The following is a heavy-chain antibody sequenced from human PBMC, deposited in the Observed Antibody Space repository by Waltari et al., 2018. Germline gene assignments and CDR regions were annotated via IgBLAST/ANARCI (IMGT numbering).Heavy chain of an antibody. CDR2: MNPTSGST. CDR3: ARDYGSGTYYYMDV. J-gene: IGHJ6*03. D-gene: IGHD3-10*01. Sequence: QVQLVQSGAEVKKPGASVKVSCTASGYSFTSYNINWVRQAAGQGLEWMGWMNPTSGSTGYAQKFQDRVTITRNTSIGTAYMELRSLRSKDTAVYYCARDYGSGTYYYMDVWGKGTTVTVSS. CDR1: GYSFTSYN. V-gene: IGHV1-8*03.